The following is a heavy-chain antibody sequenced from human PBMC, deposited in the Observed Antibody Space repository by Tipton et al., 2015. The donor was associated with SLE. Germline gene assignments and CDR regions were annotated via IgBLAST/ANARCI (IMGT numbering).Heavy chain of an antibody. D-gene: IGHD1-1*01. CDR3: ARGGTDILY. V-gene: IGHV4-39*01. CDR2: IFSTGRT. CDR1: GDSISDSSHY. Sequence: TLSLTCTVSGDSISDSSHYWSWSCQPPGKGLEWISSIFSTGRTYHNPSLKSRVTITLDTSRNQFSLKLTSVTAADTAVYYCARGGTDILYWGQGTLVTVSS. J-gene: IGHJ4*02.